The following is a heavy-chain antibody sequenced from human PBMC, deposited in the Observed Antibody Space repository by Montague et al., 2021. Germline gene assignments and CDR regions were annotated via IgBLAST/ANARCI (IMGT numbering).Heavy chain of an antibody. Sequence: PALVKPTQTLRLTCTFSGFSLNYSGVGVGWIRQPPGKALEWLALIYWDDDTRYNPSLRSRLAITRDTSKNQVVLTLTNVAPVDTATYFCAHRLVAGNWSDPWGQGTLVTVSS. V-gene: IGHV2-5*02. CDR2: IYWDDDT. CDR1: GFSLNYSGVG. CDR3: AHRLVAGNWSDP. J-gene: IGHJ5*02.